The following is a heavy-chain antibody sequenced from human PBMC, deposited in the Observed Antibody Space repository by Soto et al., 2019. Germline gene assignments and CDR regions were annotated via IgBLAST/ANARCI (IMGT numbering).Heavy chain of an antibody. J-gene: IGHJ4*02. D-gene: IGHD3-3*01. CDR1: GGSISSGSYY. Sequence: PSETLSLTCTVSGGSISSGSYYWTWIRQHPGKGLEWIGYIYYSGSTNYNPSLKSRVTISVDTSKNQFSLKLSSVTAADTAVYYCARGGSGYWAYFDYWGQGTLVTVSS. CDR2: IYYSGST. V-gene: IGHV4-61*01. CDR3: ARGGSGYWAYFDY.